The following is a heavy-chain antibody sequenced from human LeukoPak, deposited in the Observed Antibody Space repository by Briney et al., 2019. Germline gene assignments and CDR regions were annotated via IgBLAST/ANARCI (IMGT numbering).Heavy chain of an antibody. CDR2: IYNVGNT. Sequence: GGSLRLSCAASGFTVSSNYMSWVRQAPGKGLGWVSVIYNVGNTHYADSVKGRFTISRDISKNTIYLQMNSLRADDTAVYYCAKIVKAAPGLFDYWGQGTLVTVS. J-gene: IGHJ4*02. V-gene: IGHV3-53*01. CDR3: AKIVKAAPGLFDY. D-gene: IGHD6-13*01. CDR1: GFTVSSNY.